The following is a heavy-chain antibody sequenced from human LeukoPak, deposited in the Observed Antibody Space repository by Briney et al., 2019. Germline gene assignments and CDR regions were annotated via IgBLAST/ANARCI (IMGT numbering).Heavy chain of an antibody. CDR3: ARSAVAGGYYFDY. Sequence: ASVKVSCKASGYTFTGYYMHWVRQAPGQGLEWMGWINPNSGGTSYAQKFQGRVTMTRDTSTSTVYTELSSLRSEDTAVYYCARSAVAGGYYFDYWGQGTLVTVSS. CDR1: GYTFTGYY. CDR2: INPNSGGT. J-gene: IGHJ4*02. V-gene: IGHV1-2*02. D-gene: IGHD6-19*01.